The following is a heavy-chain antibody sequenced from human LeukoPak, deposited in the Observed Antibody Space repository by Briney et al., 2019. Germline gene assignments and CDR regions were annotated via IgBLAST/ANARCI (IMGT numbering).Heavy chain of an antibody. D-gene: IGHD3-10*01. CDR2: INPNSGGT. CDR3: ARDDNYGSGSYGY. Sequence: ASVKVSCKASGYTFTGYYMHWVRQAPGQGLEWMGWINPNSGGTNYAQKFQGWVTMTRDTSISTAYMELSRLRSDDTAVYYCARDDNYGSGSYGYWGQGTLVTVSS. CDR1: GYTFTGYY. J-gene: IGHJ4*02. V-gene: IGHV1-2*04.